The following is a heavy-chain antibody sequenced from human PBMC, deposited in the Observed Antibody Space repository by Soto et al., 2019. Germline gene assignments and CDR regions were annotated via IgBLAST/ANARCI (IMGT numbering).Heavy chain of an antibody. D-gene: IGHD1-26*01. CDR2: INHSGST. Sequence: SETLSLTCAVYGGSFSGYYWSWIRQPPGKGLEWIGEINHSGSTNYNPSLKSRVTISLDTSKNQFSLSLSSVTAADTAVYYCAREASGSYSQNYYYMDVWAKGTTVTVSS. V-gene: IGHV4-34*01. CDR3: AREASGSYSQNYYYMDV. CDR1: GGSFSGYY. J-gene: IGHJ6*03.